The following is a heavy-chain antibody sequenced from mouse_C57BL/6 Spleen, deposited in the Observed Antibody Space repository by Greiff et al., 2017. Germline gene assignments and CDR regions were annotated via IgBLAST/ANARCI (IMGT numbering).Heavy chain of an antibody. CDR2: IDPEDGET. CDR3: ARSVKWGGYYLDY. CDR1: GFNIKDYY. Sequence: EVQLQQSGAELVKPGASVKLSCTASGFNIKDYYMHWVKQRTEQGLEWIGRIDPEDGETKSDPQFQGKATITADTSSNTASLQLSSLTSQSTAVLYCARSVKWGGYYLDYWGQGTTLTGS. J-gene: IGHJ2*01. V-gene: IGHV14-2*01.